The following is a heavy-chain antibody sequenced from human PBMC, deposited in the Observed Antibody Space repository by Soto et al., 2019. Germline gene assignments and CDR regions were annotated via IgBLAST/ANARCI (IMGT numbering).Heavy chain of an antibody. J-gene: IGHJ4*02. D-gene: IGHD3-22*01. CDR3: AADYYDTSGYYFAY. Sequence: SVKVSCKASGGTFSSYAITWVRQAPGQGLEWMGGIIPIFGTANYAQKFQGRVTITADESTSTAYMELSSLRSEDTAVYYCAADYYDTSGYYFAYWGQGTLVTVS. CDR1: GGTFSSYA. V-gene: IGHV1-69*13. CDR2: IIPIFGTA.